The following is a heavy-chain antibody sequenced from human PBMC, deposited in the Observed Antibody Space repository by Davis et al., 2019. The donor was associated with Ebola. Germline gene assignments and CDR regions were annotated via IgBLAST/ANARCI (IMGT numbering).Heavy chain of an antibody. CDR1: GGSFSGYY. V-gene: IGHV4-34*01. D-gene: IGHD6-6*01. CDR3: ARVWPYSSSSLVDY. J-gene: IGHJ4*02. CDR2: INHSGST. Sequence: PSETLSLTCAVYGGSFSGYYWSWIRQPPGKGLEWIGEINHSGSTNYNPSLKSRVTISVDTSKNQFSLKLSSVTAADTAVYYCARVWPYSSSSLVDYWGQGTLVTVSS.